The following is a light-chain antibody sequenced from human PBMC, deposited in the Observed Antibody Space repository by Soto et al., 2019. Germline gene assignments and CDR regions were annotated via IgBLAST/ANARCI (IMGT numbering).Light chain of an antibody. J-gene: IGKJ1*01. V-gene: IGKV3-20*01. CDR3: QQYGSSRT. Sequence: EIVLTQSPGTLSLSPGERATLSCRASQSVSSSYLAWYQQKPGQAPRLLIYGASSRATGIPDRFSGSGSGTDFTLTIRSLEPEDVEVYSCQQYGSSRTFGEGTKVEIK. CDR1: QSVSSSY. CDR2: GAS.